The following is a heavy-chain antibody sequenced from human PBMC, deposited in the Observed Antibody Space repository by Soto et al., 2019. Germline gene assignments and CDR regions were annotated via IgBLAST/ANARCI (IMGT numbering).Heavy chain of an antibody. J-gene: IGHJ4*02. V-gene: IGHV1-3*01. CDR2: INAGNGNT. CDR3: ARAPGYSYGYN. CDR1: GYTFTSYA. Sequence: QVQLVQSGAEVKKPGASVKVSCKASGYTFTSYAMHWVRQAPGQRLEWMGWINAGNGNTKYSQKFQARVTITRDTSASTAYVELSSLRSEDTAVYYCARAPGYSYGYNWGQGTLVTVS. D-gene: IGHD5-18*01.